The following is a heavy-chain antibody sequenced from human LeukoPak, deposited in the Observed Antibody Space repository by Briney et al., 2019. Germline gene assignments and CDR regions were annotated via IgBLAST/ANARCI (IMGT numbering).Heavy chain of an antibody. CDR1: EFALSEYG. D-gene: IGHD2-2*01. CDR3: ARYCSSTTCDGNSYYFYMDL. Sequence: GGSLRLSCVGFEFALSEYGMIWARQAPGKGLEWVASISSRGSYIYYADSVRGRLTISRDNTKNSLYLQMNSLRAEDTAVYFCARYCSSTTCDGNSYYFYMDLWGKGTTVTVSS. V-gene: IGHV3-21*01. J-gene: IGHJ6*03. CDR2: ISSRGSYI.